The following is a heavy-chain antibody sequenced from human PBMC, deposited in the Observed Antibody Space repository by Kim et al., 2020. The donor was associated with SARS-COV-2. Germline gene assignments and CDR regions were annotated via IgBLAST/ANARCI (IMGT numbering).Heavy chain of an antibody. CDR1: SGSISSYY. CDR3: ARDLSYDSLTGNYYYGMDV. J-gene: IGHJ6*02. CDR2: IYYSGST. V-gene: IGHV4-59*01. D-gene: IGHD3-9*01. Sequence: SETLSLTCTVSSGSISSYYWSWIRQPPGKGLEWIGYIYYSGSTNYNPSLKSRVTISVDTSKNQFSLKLSSVTAADTAVYYCARDLSYDSLTGNYYYGMDVWGQGTTVTVSS.